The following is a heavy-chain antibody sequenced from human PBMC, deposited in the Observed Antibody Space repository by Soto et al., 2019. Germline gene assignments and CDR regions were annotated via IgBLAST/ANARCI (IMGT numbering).Heavy chain of an antibody. V-gene: IGHV4-4*07. J-gene: IGHJ4*02. CDR2: IYASGST. Sequence: PPETLSLTCTFSVGSISSYYWSWMRQPAGKGLELIGRIYASGSTIYNPSLKSRVTMSVATSKNQFSLKLSSVTAADTAVYYCARGGMVIMPTAMAFDYWGQGTMVTVSS. CDR1: VGSISSYY. CDR3: ARGGMVIMPTAMAFDY. D-gene: IGHD2-2*01.